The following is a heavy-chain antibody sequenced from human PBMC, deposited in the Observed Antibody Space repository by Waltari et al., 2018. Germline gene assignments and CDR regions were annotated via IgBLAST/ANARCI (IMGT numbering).Heavy chain of an antibody. Sequence: EVQLVESGGGLVQPGRSLRLSCVGSGFSFADRAMHWVRQVPGKGLGWVSGINWNSGNIGYADSVKGRFTISRDNAKNSLYLQINSVRTEDTALYYCTSDAFGNSIGGVFDYWGQGTLVNVSS. D-gene: IGHD3-3*01. J-gene: IGHJ4*02. V-gene: IGHV3-9*01. CDR1: GFSFADRA. CDR2: INWNSGNI. CDR3: TSDAFGNSIGGVFDY.